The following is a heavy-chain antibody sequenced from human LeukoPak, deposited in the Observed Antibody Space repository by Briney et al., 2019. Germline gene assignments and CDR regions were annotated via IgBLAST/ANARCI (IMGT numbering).Heavy chain of an antibody. V-gene: IGHV3-23*01. CDR2: LSGSGITT. CDR3: AKGIYSSGWSYFDY. Sequence: GGSVRLSYGASGFGFSNCARSWVRQAPGKGLEWVSTLSGSGITTYYADSVTGRFTISRDNSKNTLYLQMNSLRAEDTAVYYCAKGIYSSGWSYFDYWGHGTLVTVSS. J-gene: IGHJ4*01. D-gene: IGHD6-19*01. CDR1: GFGFSNCA.